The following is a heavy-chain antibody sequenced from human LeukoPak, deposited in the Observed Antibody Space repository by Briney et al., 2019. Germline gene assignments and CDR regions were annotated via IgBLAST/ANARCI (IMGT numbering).Heavy chain of an antibody. V-gene: IGHV3-30*18. Sequence: GGSLRLSCAASGFTFSSYGMQWVRQAPGKELEWVAGISYDGSNKYYADSVKGRFTISRDNSKNTLYLQMNSLRAEDTAVYYCVKSVKGYSSGSDAFDIWGQGTMVTVSS. D-gene: IGHD6-19*01. CDR1: GFTFSSYG. CDR3: VKSVKGYSSGSDAFDI. CDR2: ISYDGSNK. J-gene: IGHJ3*02.